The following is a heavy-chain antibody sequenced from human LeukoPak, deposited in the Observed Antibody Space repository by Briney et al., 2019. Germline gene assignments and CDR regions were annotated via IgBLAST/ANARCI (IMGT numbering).Heavy chain of an antibody. J-gene: IGHJ4*02. V-gene: IGHV3-21*01. Sequence: GGSLRLSCAASGFTFSSYSMNWVRQAPGKGLEWVSLISSSWTYTYYADSVKGRFTISRDNAKNSLNLQMNSLRAEDTAVYYCAGGYSHGVFEYWGQGTLVTVSS. CDR3: AGGYSHGVFEY. CDR1: GFTFSSYS. D-gene: IGHD5-18*01. CDR2: ISSSWTYT.